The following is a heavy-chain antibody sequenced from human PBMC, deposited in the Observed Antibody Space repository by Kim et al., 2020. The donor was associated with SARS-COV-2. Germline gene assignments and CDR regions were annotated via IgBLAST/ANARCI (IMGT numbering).Heavy chain of an antibody. J-gene: IGHJ6*01. CDR2: ISSSGSPI. Sequence: GGSLRLSCAASGFTFSDYYMSWIRQAPGKGLEWVSYISSSGSPIYYAYSVKGRFTISSDNANNSLYLQMNILRAEDEDAYYCSSALVRPGYIVVLPAYY. V-gene: IGHV3-11*01. D-gene: IGHD2-2*01. CDR1: GFTFSDYY. CDR3: SSALVRPGYIVVLPAYY.